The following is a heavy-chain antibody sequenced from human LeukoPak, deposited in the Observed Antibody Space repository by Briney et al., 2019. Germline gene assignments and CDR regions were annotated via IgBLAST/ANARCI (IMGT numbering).Heavy chain of an antibody. Sequence: PGGSLRLSCAASGFTFSSYSMNWVRQAPGKGLEWVSAISGSGGSTYYADSVKGRFTISRDNSKNTLYLQMNSLRAEDTAVYYCANLGTGYCSSTSCLEFDYWGQGTLVTVSS. V-gene: IGHV3-23*01. J-gene: IGHJ4*02. D-gene: IGHD2-2*01. CDR2: ISGSGGST. CDR3: ANLGTGYCSSTSCLEFDY. CDR1: GFTFSSYS.